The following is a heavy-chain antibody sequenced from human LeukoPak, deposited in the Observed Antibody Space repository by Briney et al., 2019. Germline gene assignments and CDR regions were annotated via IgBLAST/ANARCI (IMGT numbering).Heavy chain of an antibody. CDR2: INSDGTNT. CDR3: VREASGVSSSAFDV. V-gene: IGHV3-74*01. CDR1: EFTCSTYC. Sequence: LPGGSLRLSCAASEFTCSTYCMHWVRQAPGKGLVWVSRINSDGTNTDYADSVKGRFTISRDNAKNTLYMQMNSLRVDDTAVYYCVREASGVSSSAFDVWGQGTMVTVSS. D-gene: IGHD1-26*01. J-gene: IGHJ3*01.